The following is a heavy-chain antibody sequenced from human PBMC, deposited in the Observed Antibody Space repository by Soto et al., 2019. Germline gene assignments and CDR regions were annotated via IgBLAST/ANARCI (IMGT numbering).Heavy chain of an antibody. Sequence: VASVKVSCKASGYTFTSYYMHWVRQAPGQGLEWMGIINPSGGSTSYAQKFQGRVTMTRDTSTSTVYMELSSLRSEDTAVYYCAREYQSIAARYGMDVWGQGTTVTVSS. CDR3: AREYQSIAARYGMDV. V-gene: IGHV1-46*01. D-gene: IGHD6-6*01. CDR2: INPSGGST. CDR1: GYTFTSYY. J-gene: IGHJ6*02.